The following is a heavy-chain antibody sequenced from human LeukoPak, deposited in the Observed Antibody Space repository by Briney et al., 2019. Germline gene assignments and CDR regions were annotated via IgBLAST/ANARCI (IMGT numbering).Heavy chain of an antibody. J-gene: IGHJ4*02. D-gene: IGHD2-2*01. CDR2: INHSGST. Sequence: PGGSLRLSCAASGFTFSSYEMNWVRQAPGKGLEWIGEINHSGSTNYNPSLKSRVTISVDTSKNQFSLKLSSVTAADTAVYYCARGVPATVFDYWGQGTLVTVSS. CDR3: ARGVPATVFDY. CDR1: GFTFSSYE. V-gene: IGHV4-34*01.